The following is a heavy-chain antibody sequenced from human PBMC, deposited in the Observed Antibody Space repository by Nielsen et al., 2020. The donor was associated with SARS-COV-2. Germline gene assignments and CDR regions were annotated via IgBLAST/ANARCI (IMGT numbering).Heavy chain of an antibody. J-gene: IGHJ4*02. V-gene: IGHV1-69*13. CDR2: IIPIFGTA. CDR3: ARDGMSSSWSGDY. Sequence: SVKVSCKASGGTFSSYAISWVRQAPGQGLEWMGGIIPIFGTANYAQKFQGRVTITADESTSTAYMELSSLRSEDTAVYYCARDGMSSSWSGDYWGQGTLVTVSS. D-gene: IGHD6-13*01. CDR1: GGTFSSYA.